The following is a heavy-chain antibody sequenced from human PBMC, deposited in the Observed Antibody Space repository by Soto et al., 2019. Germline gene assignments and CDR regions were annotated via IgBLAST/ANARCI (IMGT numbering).Heavy chain of an antibody. Sequence: KPSETLSLTCTVSGGSISSSSYYWGWIRQPPGKGLEWIGSIYYSGSTYYNPSLKSRVTISVDTSKNQFSLKLSSVTAADTAVYYCAGGSSSLDWFDPWGQGTMVTVSS. CDR2: IYYSGST. CDR3: AGGSSSLDWFDP. CDR1: GGSISSSSYY. V-gene: IGHV4-39*01. D-gene: IGHD6-6*01. J-gene: IGHJ5*02.